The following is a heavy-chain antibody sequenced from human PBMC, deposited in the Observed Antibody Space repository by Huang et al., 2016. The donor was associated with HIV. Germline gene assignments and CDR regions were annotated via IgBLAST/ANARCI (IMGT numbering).Heavy chain of an antibody. J-gene: IGHJ4*02. CDR3: VNGGGTMVTRWY. Sequence: QVQLVESGGGVVQPGGSLRLSCAASGFTFSSYGMHWVRQAPGKGLGWVACIRYDGSNKYYADSMKGRFTIARDNSKNTLYLQMNSLRAEDTAVYYCVNGGGTMVTRWYWGQGTLVTVSS. D-gene: IGHD4-17*01. CDR1: GFTFSSYG. CDR2: IRYDGSNK. V-gene: IGHV3-30*02.